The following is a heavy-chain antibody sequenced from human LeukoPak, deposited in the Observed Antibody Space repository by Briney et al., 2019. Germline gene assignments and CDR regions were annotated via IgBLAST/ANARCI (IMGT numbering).Heavy chain of an antibody. CDR1: GYTFTSYD. V-gene: IGHV1-8*02. CDR2: MNPNSGNT. CDR3: ARGGVAAAGRVMWSI. J-gene: IGHJ4*02. Sequence: GASVKVSCKASGYTFTSYDINWVRQATGQGLEWMGWMNPNSGNTGYAQKFQGRVTMTRNTSISTAYMELSSLRSEDTAVYYCARGGVAAAGRVMWSIWGQGTLVTVSS. D-gene: IGHD6-13*01.